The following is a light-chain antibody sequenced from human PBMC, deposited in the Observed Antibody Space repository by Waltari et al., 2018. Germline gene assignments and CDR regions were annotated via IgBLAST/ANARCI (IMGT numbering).Light chain of an antibody. CDR2: GAS. Sequence: EIVLTPSPATLSLSPGASSTLSCRASQSVSSYLAWYQQKPGQAPRLLIYGASNRATGIPARFSGSGSGTDFTLTISSLEPEDFAVYYCQQRSNWPPMYTFGQGTKLEIK. V-gene: IGKV3-11*01. CDR3: QQRSNWPPMYT. CDR1: QSVSSY. J-gene: IGKJ2*01.